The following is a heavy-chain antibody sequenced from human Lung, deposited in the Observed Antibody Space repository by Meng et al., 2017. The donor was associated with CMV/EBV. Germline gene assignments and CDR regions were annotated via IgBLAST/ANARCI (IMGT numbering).Heavy chain of an antibody. V-gene: IGHV4-59*01. CDR1: GGSISSYY. J-gene: IGHJ6*02. CDR2: IYYSGST. D-gene: IGHD3-3*01. CDR3: ARFTIFGVVMDGMDV. Sequence: SXTLSLXCTVSGGSISSYYWSWIRQPPGKGLEWIGYIYYSGSTNYNPSLKSRVTISVDTSKNQFSLKLSSVTAADTAVYYCARFTIFGVVMDGMDVWGQGTTVTVSS.